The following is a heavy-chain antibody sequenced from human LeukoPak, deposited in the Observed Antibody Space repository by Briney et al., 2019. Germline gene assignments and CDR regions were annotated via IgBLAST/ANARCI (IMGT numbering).Heavy chain of an antibody. Sequence: GGSLRLSCAASGFTFSDYYMNWIRQRPGMGLELVSYISSSGSNVYYAYSVKGRFTISRDHSRNTVYLQLNNLRVEDTAVYYCAKASWVSSADAVLWGQGTLVTVS. D-gene: IGHD3-16*01. CDR2: ISSSGSNV. CDR3: AKASWVSSADAVL. J-gene: IGHJ4*02. V-gene: IGHV3-11*01. CDR1: GFTFSDYY.